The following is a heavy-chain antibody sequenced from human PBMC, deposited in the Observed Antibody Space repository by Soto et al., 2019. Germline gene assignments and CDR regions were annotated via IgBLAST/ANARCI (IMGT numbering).Heavy chain of an antibody. Sequence: GGSLRLSCAASGFIFSDYWMNWVRRAPGKGLEWVANIKEDGSEKYYVDSVKGRFIVSRDNAKNSLYLQMNSLRAEDTAMYYCAKIGSSTWYTWAFDVWGQGTMVSVSS. CDR1: GFIFSDYW. J-gene: IGHJ3*01. CDR2: IKEDGSEK. CDR3: AKIGSSTWYTWAFDV. D-gene: IGHD6-13*01. V-gene: IGHV3-7*01.